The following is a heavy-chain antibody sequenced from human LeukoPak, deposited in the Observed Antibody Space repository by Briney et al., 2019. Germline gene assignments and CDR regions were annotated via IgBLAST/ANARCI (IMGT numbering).Heavy chain of an antibody. CDR3: ASRIAAAGSGAFDI. J-gene: IGHJ3*02. Sequence: SETLSLTCNVSGDSISAYYWNWIRQSPGKGLEWIAYVYYSGSARYNPSLNNRAAISVDPSKSHFSLKLYSVTAADSAVYYCASRIAAAGSGAFDIWGQGTMVTVSS. D-gene: IGHD6-13*01. CDR2: VYYSGSA. CDR1: GDSISAYY. V-gene: IGHV4-59*08.